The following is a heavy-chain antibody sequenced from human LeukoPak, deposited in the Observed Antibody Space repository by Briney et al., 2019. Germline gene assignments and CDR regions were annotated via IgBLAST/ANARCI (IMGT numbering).Heavy chain of an antibody. V-gene: IGHV3-30*03. D-gene: IGHD3-9*01. CDR1: GFTFSDHY. Sequence: GGSLRLSCAASGFTFSDHYIDWVRQTPGKGMEWVAIISSDGNTQSYADPLKGRFTISRDNFRDTVFLELTTLRPEDTGLYYCVRDLTSGARFDFWGPGTLVTVSS. CDR2: ISSDGNTQ. J-gene: IGHJ4*01. CDR3: VRDLTSGARFDF.